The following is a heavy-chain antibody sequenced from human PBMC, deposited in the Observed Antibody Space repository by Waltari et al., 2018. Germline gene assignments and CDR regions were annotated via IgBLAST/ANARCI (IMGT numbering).Heavy chain of an antibody. Sequence: QVQLQESGPGLVKPSETLSLTCAVSGYSISSGYYWGWIRQPPGKGLEWIGYIYYSGSTNYNPSLKSRVTISVDTSKNQFSLKLSSVTAADTAVYYCARQSGSYDDAFDIWGQGTMVTVSS. V-gene: IGHV4-38-2*01. J-gene: IGHJ3*02. CDR1: GYSISSGYY. CDR3: ARQSGSYDDAFDI. D-gene: IGHD1-26*01. CDR2: IYYSGST.